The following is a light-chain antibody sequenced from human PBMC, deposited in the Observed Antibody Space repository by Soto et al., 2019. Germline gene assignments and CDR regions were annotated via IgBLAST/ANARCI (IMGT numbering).Light chain of an antibody. CDR3: QHRGNWPV. CDR1: QSINAN. J-gene: IGKJ4*01. Sequence: EIVLTQSPATLSLSPGERATLSCRASQSINANLAWYQQKPGQAPRLVVWVATQRATGIPARFSGSGSGTDFTLTIGDLEPEDFAVYYCQHRGNWPVFGGGTKVEIK. V-gene: IGKV3-11*01. CDR2: VAT.